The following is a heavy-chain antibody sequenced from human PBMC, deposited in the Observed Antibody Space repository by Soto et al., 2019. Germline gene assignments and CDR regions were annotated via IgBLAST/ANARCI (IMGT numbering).Heavy chain of an antibody. CDR3: GRVHCTTGICYSVRLDY. CDR2: TYYRTKWYK. V-gene: IGHV6-1*01. CDR1: GDSVSSNNAA. J-gene: IGHJ4*02. Sequence: QVQLQQSGPGLVKPSQTLSLTCAISGDSVSSNNAAWNWIRQSPSRGLEWLGRTYYRTKWYKDYAVSGKSIITINPDTSKNQFSLQLNSVNTEDTAVYYCGRVHCTTGICYSVRLDYWGQGTLVTVSS. D-gene: IGHD2-8*01.